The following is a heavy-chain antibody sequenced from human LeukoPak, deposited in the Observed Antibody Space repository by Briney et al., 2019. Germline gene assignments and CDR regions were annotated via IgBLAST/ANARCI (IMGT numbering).Heavy chain of an antibody. CDR2: ISSGSSSV. CDR3: ARPVDYNAGDY. Sequence: HPGGSLRLSCAASGFTFSSYWMSWVRQAPGQGLEWVSYISSGSSSVYYADSVKGRFTISRDNAKNSLYLQMNSLRAEDTAVYYCARPVDYNAGDYWGQGTLVTVSS. CDR1: GFTFSSYW. J-gene: IGHJ4*02. D-gene: IGHD5-12*01. V-gene: IGHV3-48*04.